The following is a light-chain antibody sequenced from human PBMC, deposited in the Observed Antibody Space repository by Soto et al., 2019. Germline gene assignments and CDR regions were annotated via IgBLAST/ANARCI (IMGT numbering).Light chain of an antibody. J-gene: IGKJ1*01. CDR2: LGS. V-gene: IGKV2-28*01. CDR1: QSLLHSNGYNY. CDR3: MQALQTPWT. Sequence: DIVMTQSPLSLPVTPGEPASISCRSSQSLLHSNGYNYLDWYLQKPGQSPQLLIYLGSNRASGVPDRVRGSGSGTDFTLKISRVEAEDVGVYYCMQALQTPWTFGQGTKVELK.